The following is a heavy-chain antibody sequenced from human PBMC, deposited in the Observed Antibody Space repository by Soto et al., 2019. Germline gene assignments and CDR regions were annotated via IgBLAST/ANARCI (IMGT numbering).Heavy chain of an antibody. D-gene: IGHD6-19*01. Sequence: EVQLLESGGGLVQPGGSLRLSCAASGFTFSSYAMSWVRQAPGKGLEWVSAISGSGGSTYYADSVKGRFTISRDNSKNTLYQKKNSRGAEDTAVYSCAKTPSSGWYRFDSGGQGPLVPVPS. CDR2: ISGSGGST. J-gene: IGHJ4*02. CDR1: GFTFSSYA. V-gene: IGHV3-23*01. CDR3: AKTPSSGWYRFDS.